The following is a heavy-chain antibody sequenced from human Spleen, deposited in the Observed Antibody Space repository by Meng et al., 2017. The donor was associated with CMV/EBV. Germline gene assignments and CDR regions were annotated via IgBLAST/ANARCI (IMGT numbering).Heavy chain of an antibody. CDR2: AFHSGTT. J-gene: IGHJ3*02. D-gene: IGHD1-14*01. Sequence: SETLSLTCTVSGDSIRSYHWSWIRQPPGKGLEWIGYAFHSGTTNKNPSLQSRVMISVDTSKNHFSLRLRSVAAADTAVYYCARLALGTSEAFDIWGQGTMVTVSS. CDR1: GDSIRSYH. V-gene: IGHV4-59*01. CDR3: ARLALGTSEAFDI.